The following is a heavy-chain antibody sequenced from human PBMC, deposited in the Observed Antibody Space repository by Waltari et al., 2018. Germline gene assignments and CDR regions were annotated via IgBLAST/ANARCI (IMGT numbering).Heavy chain of an antibody. D-gene: IGHD1-1*01. CDR1: GFTFSLYA. CDR2: ISNDGSNK. CDR3: ARDKERYTEGPFDY. V-gene: IGHV3-30*04. Sequence: QVQLVESGGGVVQPGRSLRLSCAASGFTFSLYAMHWVRQAPGKGLEWVAFISNDGSNKYYADSEGRFTISRDNSKKTLSLQMNSLRTEDTALYYCARDKERYTEGPFDYWGQGTLVTVSS. J-gene: IGHJ4*02.